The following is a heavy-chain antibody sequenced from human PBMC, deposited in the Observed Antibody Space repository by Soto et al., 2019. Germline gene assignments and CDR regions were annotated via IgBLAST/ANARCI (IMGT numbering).Heavy chain of an antibody. V-gene: IGHV1-3*01. CDR3: AADIGYCCGGRWIGRPPSSFHY. CDR1: GYTSTSYA. J-gene: IGHJ4*02. CDR2: INAGNGNT. Sequence: ASVKVSCKASGYTSTSYAMHWVRQAPGQRLEWMGWINAGNGNTKYSQKFQGRVTITRDTSASTAYMELSSLRSEDTAVDYCAADIGYCCGGRWIGRPPSSFHYPGPGTLVTLSS. D-gene: IGHD2-15*01.